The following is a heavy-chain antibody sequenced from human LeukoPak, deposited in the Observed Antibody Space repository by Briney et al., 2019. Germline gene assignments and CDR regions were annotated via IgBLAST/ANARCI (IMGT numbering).Heavy chain of an antibody. CDR3: ARRAGDYSHPYDY. CDR2: IYSGGNT. J-gene: IGHJ4*02. Sequence: GGSLRLSCAASGFTFTNNFMSWVRQAPGKGLEWVSFIYSGGNTYYADSVKGRFTISRDNSKNTVHLQMNSLRAEDTAMYYCARRAGDYSHPYDYWGQGTLVTVSS. CDR1: GFTFTNNF. D-gene: IGHD3-22*01. V-gene: IGHV3-53*01.